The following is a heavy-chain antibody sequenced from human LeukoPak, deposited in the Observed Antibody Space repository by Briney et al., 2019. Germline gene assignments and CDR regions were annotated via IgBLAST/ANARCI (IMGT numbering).Heavy chain of an antibody. CDR1: GFTFSSYG. Sequence: PGGSLRLSCAASGFTFSSYGMHWVRQAPGKGLEWVAIISYDGSNKYYAESVKGRFTISRDNSKNTLYLQMNSLRAEDTAVYYCARGIAVAGSFDYWGQGTLVTVSS. J-gene: IGHJ4*02. V-gene: IGHV3-30*03. CDR2: ISYDGSNK. CDR3: ARGIAVAGSFDY. D-gene: IGHD6-19*01.